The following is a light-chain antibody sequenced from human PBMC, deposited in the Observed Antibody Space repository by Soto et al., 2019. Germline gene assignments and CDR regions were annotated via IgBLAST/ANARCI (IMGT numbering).Light chain of an antibody. J-gene: IGLJ2*01. CDR3: CSYAGSITFVL. CDR2: ENN. CDR1: SSNIGNNY. Sequence: QSVLTQPPSVSAAPGQKVTISCSGSSSNIGNNYVSWYQQLPGTAPKLLIYENNKRPSGIPDRFSGSKSGTSATLGITGLQTGDEADYYCCSYAGSITFVLFGGGTKLTVL. V-gene: IGLV1-51*01.